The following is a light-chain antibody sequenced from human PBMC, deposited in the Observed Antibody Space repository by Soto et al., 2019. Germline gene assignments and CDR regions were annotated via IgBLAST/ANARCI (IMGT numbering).Light chain of an antibody. J-gene: IGKJ4*01. Sequence: DIQMTQSPSTLSASVGDRVTITCRASQSISGGLAWYQQKPGKAPKLLIYDASNLESGVPSRFSGSGSGTEFTLTISSLQPDDFATYYCQQCISWPLTFGGGTKVEIK. CDR1: QSISGG. V-gene: IGKV1-5*01. CDR3: QQCISWPLT. CDR2: DAS.